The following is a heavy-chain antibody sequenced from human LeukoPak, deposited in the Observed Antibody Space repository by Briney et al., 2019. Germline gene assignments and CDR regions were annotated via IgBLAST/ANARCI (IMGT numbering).Heavy chain of an antibody. J-gene: IGHJ3*02. V-gene: IGHV3-23*01. CDR2: ISGSGGST. Sequence: SGGSLRLSCAASGFTFNSYAMSWVRQAPGKGLEWVSAISGSGGSTYYADSVKGRFTISRDNSKNTLYLQMNSLRAEDTAVYYCAKGNPSSFPVADAFDIWGQGTMVTVSS. CDR3: AKGNPSSFPVADAFDI. CDR1: GFTFNSYA. D-gene: IGHD1-1*01.